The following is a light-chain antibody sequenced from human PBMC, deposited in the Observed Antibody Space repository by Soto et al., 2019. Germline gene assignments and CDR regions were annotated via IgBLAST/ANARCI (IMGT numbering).Light chain of an antibody. CDR2: AAS. CDR3: LLSYSTAQP. CDR1: QSISSY. Sequence: DIPMTQSPSSLSASVGDRVTITCRASQSISSYLNWYQQKPGKAPKLLIYAASSLQSGVSSRFSGSGSGTDFTLSIGRLQAEEFATYYCLLSYSTAQPFGRRTKVDIK. J-gene: IGKJ1*01. V-gene: IGKV1-39*01.